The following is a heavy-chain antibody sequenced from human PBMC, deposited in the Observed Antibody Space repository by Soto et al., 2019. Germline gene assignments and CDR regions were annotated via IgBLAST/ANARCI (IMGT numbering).Heavy chain of an antibody. CDR3: ARVSSSWPFDY. V-gene: IGHV3-11*06. D-gene: IGHD6-13*01. CDR1: GFTFSDYY. J-gene: IGHJ4*02. Sequence: GGSLRLSCTASGFTFSDYYMSWIRQAPGKGLEWVSYISSSSSYTNYADSVKGRFTTSRDNAKNSLYLQMNSLRAEDTAVYYCARVSSSWPFDYWGQGTLVTVSS. CDR2: ISSSSSYT.